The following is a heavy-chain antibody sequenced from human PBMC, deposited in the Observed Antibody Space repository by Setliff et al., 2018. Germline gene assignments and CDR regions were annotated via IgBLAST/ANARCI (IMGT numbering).Heavy chain of an antibody. Sequence: GSINSRSYYWGWIRQPPGKGLEWIAMISYGGNTYYNPSLKRRVTISVDTSNDQFSLNLNSVTAADTAVYFCARRADYSRSWSYYFDCWGQGTLVTVSS. D-gene: IGHD6-13*01. CDR2: ISYGGNT. CDR3: ARRADYSRSWSYYFDC. V-gene: IGHV4-39*01. CDR1: GSINSRSYY. J-gene: IGHJ4*02.